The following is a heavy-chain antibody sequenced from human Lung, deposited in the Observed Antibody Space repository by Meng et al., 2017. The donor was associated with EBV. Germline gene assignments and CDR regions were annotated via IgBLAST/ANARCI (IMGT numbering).Heavy chain of an antibody. Sequence: QVQLAQSGAGGKKPGASFVFSYDASGSTFASYGISWLRQAPGQGLEWMGWFVNNVDTYSAQKFQGRVTMTTDTHTSTAFMELRSLRSDDTAVYYCARGTPGRSYSDYWGQGTLVTVSS. J-gene: IGHJ4*02. CDR1: GSTFASYG. D-gene: IGHD3-10*01. CDR2: FVNNVDT. V-gene: IGHV1-18*01. CDR3: ARGTPGRSYSDY.